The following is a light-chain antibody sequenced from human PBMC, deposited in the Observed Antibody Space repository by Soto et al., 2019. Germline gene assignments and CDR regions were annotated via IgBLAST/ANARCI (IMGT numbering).Light chain of an antibody. CDR1: QSVSST. V-gene: IGKV3-15*01. J-gene: IGKJ1*01. Sequence: EIVLTQSPGTLSLTPGERATLSCRASQSVSSTLAWFQQKPGQAPRLLIYGASTRATGIPARFSGSGSGTDFTLTISSLQSEDFAVYYCQQYNTWPRTFGQGTKVDI. CDR2: GAS. CDR3: QQYNTWPRT.